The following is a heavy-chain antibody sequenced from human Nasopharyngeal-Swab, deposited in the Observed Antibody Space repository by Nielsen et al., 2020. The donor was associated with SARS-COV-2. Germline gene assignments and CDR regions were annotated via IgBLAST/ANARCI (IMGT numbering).Heavy chain of an antibody. CDR2: IYSGGST. Sequence: GGSLGLSCAASGFTVSSNYMSWVRQAPGKGLEWVSVIYSGGSTYYADSVKGRFTIPRDNSKNTLYLLMNSLRAEDTAVYYCARDSSSSWYEGYDAFDIWGQGTMVTVSS. D-gene: IGHD6-13*01. J-gene: IGHJ3*02. CDR3: ARDSSSSWYEGYDAFDI. V-gene: IGHV3-53*01. CDR1: GFTVSSNY.